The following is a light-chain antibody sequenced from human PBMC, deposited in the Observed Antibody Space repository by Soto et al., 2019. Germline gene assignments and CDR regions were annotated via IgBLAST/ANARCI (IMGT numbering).Light chain of an antibody. CDR2: SNN. Sequence: QAVVTQPPSASGTPGQRVTISCSGSSSNIGSNYVYWYQHLPGTAPKLLIYSNNQRPSGVPDRFSGSKSGTSASLAISGLRSEDEADYYCAAWDDSLSAWVFGGGTKLTVL. V-gene: IGLV1-47*02. CDR1: SSNIGSNY. CDR3: AAWDDSLSAWV. J-gene: IGLJ3*02.